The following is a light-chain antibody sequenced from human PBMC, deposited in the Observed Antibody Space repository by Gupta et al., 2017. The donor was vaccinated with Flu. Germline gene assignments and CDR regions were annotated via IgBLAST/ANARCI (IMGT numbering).Light chain of an antibody. J-gene: IGLJ1*01. CDR2: GDS. Sequence: SYVLTQPPSVSVAPGQTARITCGGNNIGSKSVHWYQQKPGQAPVLVVYGDSDRPSGIPERFSGSNSGSAATLTISRVEAGDEADYYCQVWDSSSDRYVFGSGTKVTVL. CDR1: NIGSKS. V-gene: IGLV3-21*02. CDR3: QVWDSSSDRYV.